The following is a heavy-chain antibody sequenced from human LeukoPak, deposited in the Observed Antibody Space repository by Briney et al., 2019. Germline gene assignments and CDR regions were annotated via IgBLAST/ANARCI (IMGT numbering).Heavy chain of an antibody. CDR1: GGSISSSSYY. J-gene: IGHJ5*02. D-gene: IGHD3-22*01. CDR2: IYYSGST. Sequence: PSETLSLTCTVSGGSISSSSYYWGWIRQPPGKGLEWIGSIYYSGSTYYNPSLKSRVTISVDTSKNQFSLKLSSVTAADTAVYYCARDLAYYYDSSGYQTNWFDPWGQGTLVTVSS. CDR3: ARDLAYYYDSSGYQTNWFDP. V-gene: IGHV4-39*07.